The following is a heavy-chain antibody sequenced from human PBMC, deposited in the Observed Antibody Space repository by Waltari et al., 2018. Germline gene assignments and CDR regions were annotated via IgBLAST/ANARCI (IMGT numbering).Heavy chain of an antibody. V-gene: IGHV1-2*02. CDR1: VYTLTGPY. D-gene: IGHD2-2*01. CDR2: LNPNTGGT. Sequence: QVQLVQSGAEVRKPGASVQVSCKAPVYTLTGPYIHWVRQAPGQGLERMGWLNPNTGGTKYAQKFQGRVTMTRDTSISTAYMELSNVTSDDTAVYYCARDLSTSSLFYWFDPWGQGSLVTVSS. J-gene: IGHJ5*02. CDR3: ARDLSTSSLFYWFDP.